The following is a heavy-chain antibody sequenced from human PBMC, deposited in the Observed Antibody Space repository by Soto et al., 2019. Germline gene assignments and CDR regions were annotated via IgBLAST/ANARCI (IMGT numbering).Heavy chain of an antibody. Sequence: QVQLQESGPGLVKPSETLSLTCTVSGGSISSYYWSWIRQPPGKGLEWIGYIYYSGSTNYNPSLKSRVTISVDTSKNQFSLKLSSVTAADTAVYYCARDCSGGSCGFDPWGQGTLVTVSS. CDR1: GGSISSYY. D-gene: IGHD2-15*01. J-gene: IGHJ5*02. V-gene: IGHV4-59*01. CDR3: ARDCSGGSCGFDP. CDR2: IYYSGST.